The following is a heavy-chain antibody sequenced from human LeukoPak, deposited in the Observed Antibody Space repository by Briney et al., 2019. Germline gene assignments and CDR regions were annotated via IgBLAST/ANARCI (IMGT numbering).Heavy chain of an antibody. CDR1: GYSISSGYY. CDR3: ARVPFLCSGGSCYSDAFDI. J-gene: IGHJ3*02. CDR2: IYHSGST. Sequence: PSETLSLTCTVSGYSISSGYYWGWIRQPPGKGLEWIGSIYHSGSTYYNPSLTSRVTISVDTSKNQFSLKLSSVTAADTAVYYCARVPFLCSGGSCYSDAFDIWGQGQWSPSLQ. V-gene: IGHV4-38-2*02. D-gene: IGHD2-15*01.